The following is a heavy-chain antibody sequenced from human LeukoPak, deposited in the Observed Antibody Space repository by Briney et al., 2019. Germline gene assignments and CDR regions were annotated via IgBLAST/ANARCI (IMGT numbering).Heavy chain of an antibody. J-gene: IGHJ6*02. D-gene: IGHD2-21*01. CDR3: ARDHNWHISYNYYYGMDV. Sequence: PGGSLRLSCAASGFTFSNAWMSWVRQAPGKGLEWVGRIKSKTDGGTTDYAAPVKGRFSISRDSSKNTLFLQMNSLRAEDTAVYYCARDHNWHISYNYYYGMDVWGQGTTVTVSS. CDR2: IKSKTDGGTT. V-gene: IGHV3-15*01. CDR1: GFTFSNAW.